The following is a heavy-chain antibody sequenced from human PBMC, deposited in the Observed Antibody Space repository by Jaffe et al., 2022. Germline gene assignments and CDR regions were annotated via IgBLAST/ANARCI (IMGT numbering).Heavy chain of an antibody. Sequence: QVQLQQWGAGLLKPSETLSLTCAVYGGSFSGYYWSWIRQPPGKGLEWIGEINHSGSTNYNPSLKSRVTISVDTSKNQFSLKLSSVTAADTAVYYCARGRRHWAVAALEFDYWGQGTLVTVSS. CDR3: ARGRRHWAVAALEFDY. CDR1: GGSFSGYY. J-gene: IGHJ4*02. D-gene: IGHD6-19*01. CDR2: INHSGST. V-gene: IGHV4-34*01.